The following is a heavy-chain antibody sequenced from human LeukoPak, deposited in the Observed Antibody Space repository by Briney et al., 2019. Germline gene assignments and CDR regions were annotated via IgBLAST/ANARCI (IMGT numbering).Heavy chain of an antibody. V-gene: IGHV3-30*18. CDR2: ISYDGSNK. Sequence: PGGSLRLSCAASGFTFNNYGMHWVRQAPGKGLEWVAVISYDGSNKYYADSVKGRFTISRDNSKNTLYLQMNSLRPEDTAVYYCAKDHWFDPWGQGTLVTVSS. CDR1: GFTFNNYG. J-gene: IGHJ5*02. CDR3: AKDHWFDP.